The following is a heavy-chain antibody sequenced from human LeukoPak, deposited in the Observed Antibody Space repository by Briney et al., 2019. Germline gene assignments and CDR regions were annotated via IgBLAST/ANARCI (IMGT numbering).Heavy chain of an antibody. D-gene: IGHD6-13*01. CDR1: GFTFDDYA. CDR2: ISWNSGSI. J-gene: IGHJ4*02. Sequence: GGSLRLSCAASGFTFDDYAMHWVRQAPGKGLEWVSGISWNSGSIGYADSVKGRFTISRDNSKNTLYLQMNSLRAEDTAVYYCARFIAAPYYFDYWGRGTLVTVSS. CDR3: ARFIAAPYYFDY. V-gene: IGHV3-9*01.